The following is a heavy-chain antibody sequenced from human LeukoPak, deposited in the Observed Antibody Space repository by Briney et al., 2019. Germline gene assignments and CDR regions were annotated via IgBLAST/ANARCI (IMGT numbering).Heavy chain of an antibody. Sequence: TLSLTCAVYGGSFSGYYWSWIRQPPGKALEWLALIDWDDDKYYSTSLKTRLTISKDTSKNQVVLTMTNMDPVDTATYYCARSTGRGGFDYWGQGTLVTASS. CDR2: IDWDDDK. D-gene: IGHD3-10*01. CDR1: GGSFSGYY. CDR3: ARSTGRGGFDY. J-gene: IGHJ4*02. V-gene: IGHV2-70*01.